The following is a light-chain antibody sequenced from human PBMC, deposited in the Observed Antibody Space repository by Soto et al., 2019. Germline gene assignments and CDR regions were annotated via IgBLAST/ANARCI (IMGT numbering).Light chain of an antibody. Sequence: DIVMTQSPDSLAVSLGERATINCKSSQSVLYSSNNKNYLAWYQQKPGQPPKLLIYWASTRESGVPDRFSGSGFGTDFTLTISSLQAEDVAVYYFQQYYSTPWTFGQGTKGEIK. CDR3: QQYYSTPWT. V-gene: IGKV4-1*01. CDR2: WAS. CDR1: QSVLYSSNNKNY. J-gene: IGKJ1*01.